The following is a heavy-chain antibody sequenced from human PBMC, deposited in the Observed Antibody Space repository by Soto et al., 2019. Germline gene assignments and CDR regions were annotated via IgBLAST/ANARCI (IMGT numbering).Heavy chain of an antibody. V-gene: IGHV4-59*08. J-gene: IGHJ4*02. CDR1: GGSISGYY. CDR2: IYYSGST. Sequence: QVQLQESGPGLVKPSETLSLTCTVSGGSISGYYWSWIRQPPGKGLEWIGYIYYSGSTNYNPSLKSRLTVSVATTKNQFAPKLRSVAAADTAMYYCARRPLGVVVPFDYWGQGTLVTVSS. D-gene: IGHD3-22*01. CDR3: ARRPLGVVVPFDY.